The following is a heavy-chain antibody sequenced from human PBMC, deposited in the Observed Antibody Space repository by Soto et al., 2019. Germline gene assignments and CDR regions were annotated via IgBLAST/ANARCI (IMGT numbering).Heavy chain of an antibody. CDR2: IIPMFNKT. Sequence: QVLLVQSGAQVKNPVSSVKVSCKASGGTFISYVYNWVRQAPGQGLEWMGGIIPMFNKTNFAQKFQGRITITADESTTTAYMELSSLRSEDTAVYYCARWPTVSRPTYVMDVWGQGTTVTVSS. CDR3: ARWPTVSRPTYVMDV. J-gene: IGHJ6*02. V-gene: IGHV1-69*01. CDR1: GGTFISYV. D-gene: IGHD4-4*01.